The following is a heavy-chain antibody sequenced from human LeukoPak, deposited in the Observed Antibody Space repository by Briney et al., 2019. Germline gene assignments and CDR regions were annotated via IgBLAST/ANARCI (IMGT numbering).Heavy chain of an antibody. V-gene: IGHV3-53*01. J-gene: IGHJ6*02. D-gene: IGHD2-2*01. CDR3: ARDRPMYGMDV. Sequence: GGSLRLSCAASGFTVSSNYMSWVRQAPGKGLEWVSVIYSGGSTYYADSVKGRFTISRDNSKNTLYLQMNGLRAEDTAVYYCARDRPMYGMDVWGQGTTVTVSS. CDR1: GFTVSSNY. CDR2: IYSGGST.